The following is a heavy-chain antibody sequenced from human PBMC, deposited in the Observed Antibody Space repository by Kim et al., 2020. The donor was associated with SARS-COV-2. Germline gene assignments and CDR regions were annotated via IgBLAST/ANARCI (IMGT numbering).Heavy chain of an antibody. CDR3: ARGIAAAEGRAFDL. Sequence: SQKFQGRLTITRDTSASTAYMDLSSLRSEDTAVYYCARGIAAAEGRAFDLWGQGTMVTVSS. V-gene: IGHV1-3*01. J-gene: IGHJ3*01. D-gene: IGHD6-13*01.